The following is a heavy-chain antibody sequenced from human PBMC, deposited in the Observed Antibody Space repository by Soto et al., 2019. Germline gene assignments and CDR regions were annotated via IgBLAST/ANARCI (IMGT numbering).Heavy chain of an antibody. D-gene: IGHD3-16*01. Sequence: EVQLVESGGGLIQPGGSLRLSCAASGFTVSSTYMSWVRQAPGKGLEWVSVIHTGGSAYYAGSVEGRFTISRDNVKNTLYLQMNSLRVDDTAVYYCARLALGPWGQGALVTVCS. CDR1: GFTVSSTY. J-gene: IGHJ5*02. CDR2: IHTGGSA. V-gene: IGHV3-53*01. CDR3: ARLALGP.